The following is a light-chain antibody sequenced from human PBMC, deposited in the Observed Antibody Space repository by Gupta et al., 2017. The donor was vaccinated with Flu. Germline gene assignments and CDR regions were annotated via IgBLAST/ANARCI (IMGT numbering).Light chain of an antibody. V-gene: IGLV3-25*03. CDR3: QSADSSGTYVV. J-gene: IGLJ2*01. CDR2: KDS. Sequence: HTARITCSGSALPKKYADWYQQKPGQAPVLVIYKDSERPSGIPERFSGSSSGTTVTLTISGVQAEDEADYYCQSADSSGTYVVFGGGTKLTVL. CDR1: ALPKKY.